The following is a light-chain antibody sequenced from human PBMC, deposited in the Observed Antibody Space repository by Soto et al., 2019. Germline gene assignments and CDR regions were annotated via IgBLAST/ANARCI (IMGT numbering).Light chain of an antibody. J-gene: IGKJ2*01. V-gene: IGKV3-15*01. CDR2: GAS. Sequence: EIVMTQSPANLSVSPGERATLSCRASQSVSSNLAWYQQKPGQGPRLLIYGASTRATGGPARFSGSGSGTEFTLTISSLQSEDFAVYYCQQYNKWPPYTFGQGTKVEIK. CDR3: QQYNKWPPYT. CDR1: QSVSSN.